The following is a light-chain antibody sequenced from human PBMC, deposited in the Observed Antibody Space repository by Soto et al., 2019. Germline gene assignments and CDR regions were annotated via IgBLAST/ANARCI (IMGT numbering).Light chain of an antibody. CDR3: QKYNSAPLT. CDR2: GAS. CDR1: QSVSNN. J-gene: IGKJ4*01. V-gene: IGKV3D-15*01. Sequence: ETVMTQSPATLSVSPGERATLSCRASQSVSNNYLAWYQQKPGQAPRLLIYGASNRATGIPDRFSGSGSGTDFTLTISSLQPEDVATYYCQKYNSAPLTFGGGTKVDIK.